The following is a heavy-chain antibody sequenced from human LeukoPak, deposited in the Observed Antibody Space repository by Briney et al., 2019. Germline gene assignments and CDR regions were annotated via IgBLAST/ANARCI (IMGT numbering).Heavy chain of an antibody. CDR3: ARAVYGSGSPRCGLDV. J-gene: IGHJ6*02. CDR2: SFAGDT. CDR1: GFQFCGFA. V-gene: IGHV3-13*01. D-gene: IGHD3-10*01. Sequence: GGGLRVSCAAPGFQFCGFAMHSICDAIGKSLGWVSASFAGDTYYPGSVRGRFTISRENAKNTLYLQMNSLRAGDTAVYDCARAVYGSGSPRCGLDVWGRGTRVTVS.